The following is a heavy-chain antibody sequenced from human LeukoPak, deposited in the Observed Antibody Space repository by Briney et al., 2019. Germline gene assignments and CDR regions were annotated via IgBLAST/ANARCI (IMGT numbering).Heavy chain of an antibody. D-gene: IGHD2-2*01. CDR3: ARATLVPAAIEVVPYYYMDV. CDR1: GGTFSSYA. CDR2: IIPIFGTA. V-gene: IGHV1-69*05. J-gene: IGHJ6*03. Sequence: SVKVSCKASGGTFSSYAISWVRQALGQGREWMGGIIPIFGTANYAQKFQGRVTITTDESTSTAYMELSSLRSEDTAVYYCARATLVPAAIEVVPYYYMDVWGKGTTVTVSS.